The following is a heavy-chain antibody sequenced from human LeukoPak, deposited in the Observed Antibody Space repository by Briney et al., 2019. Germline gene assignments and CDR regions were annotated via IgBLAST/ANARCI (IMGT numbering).Heavy chain of an antibody. CDR1: GFTFDDYA. CDR3: AKGQDGGNDDYFDY. Sequence: GGSLRLSCAASGFTFDDYAMHWVRQAPGKGLEWVSGISWNSGKIGYADSVKGRFTISRDNAKNSLYLQMNSLRAEDTALYYCAKGQDGGNDDYFDYWGQGTLVTVSS. D-gene: IGHD4-23*01. V-gene: IGHV3-9*01. CDR2: ISWNSGKI. J-gene: IGHJ4*02.